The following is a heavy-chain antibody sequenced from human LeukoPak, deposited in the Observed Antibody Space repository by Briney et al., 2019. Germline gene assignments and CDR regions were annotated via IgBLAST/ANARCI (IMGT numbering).Heavy chain of an antibody. D-gene: IGHD6-13*01. V-gene: IGHV4-39*01. CDR2: IYYSGST. CDR3: ARTIRVRIAAAPKLFDI. J-gene: IGHJ3*02. Sequence: PSETLSLTCTVSGGSISSSSYYWGWIRQPRGKGLEWIGSIYYSGSTYYNPSLKSRVTISVDTSKNQFSLKLSSVTAADTAVYYCARTIRVRIAAAPKLFDIWGQGTMVTVSS. CDR1: GGSISSSSYY.